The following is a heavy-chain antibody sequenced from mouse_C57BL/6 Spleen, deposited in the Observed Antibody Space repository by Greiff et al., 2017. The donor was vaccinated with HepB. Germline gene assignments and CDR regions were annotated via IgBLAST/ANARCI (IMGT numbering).Heavy chain of an antibody. V-gene: IGHV1-15*01. CDR2: FDPETGGT. D-gene: IGHD2-5*01. CDR1: GYTFTDYE. J-gene: IGHJ3*01. Sequence: VQLQQSGAELVRPGASVTLSCKASGYTFTDYEMHWVKQTPVHGLEWIGAFDPETGGTAYNQKFKGKAILTADKSSSTAYMELRSLTSEDSAVYYWTRNYSNPAGFAYWGQGTLVTVSA. CDR3: TRNYSNPAGFAY.